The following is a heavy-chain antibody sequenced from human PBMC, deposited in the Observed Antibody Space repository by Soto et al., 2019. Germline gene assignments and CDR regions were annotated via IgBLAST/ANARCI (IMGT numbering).Heavy chain of an antibody. J-gene: IGHJ6*04. D-gene: IGHD2-21*02. CDR3: ARARIPSAVVTAGAYYYYGLDV. Sequence: VKVSCKASGCTFSSSAISWVRQAPGQGLEWMGGIIPIFGTANYAQKFQGRVTITADESTSTAYMELSSLRSEDTAVYYCARARIPSAVVTAGAYYYYGLDVWGEGTTVTVSS. CDR2: IIPIFGTA. CDR1: GCTFSSSA. V-gene: IGHV1-69*01.